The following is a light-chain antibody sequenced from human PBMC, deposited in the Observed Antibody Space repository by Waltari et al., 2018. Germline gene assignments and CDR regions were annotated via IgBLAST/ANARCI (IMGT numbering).Light chain of an antibody. Sequence: QSVLSQPHSASGTPGPRVTISCYGSSATLGLKIVNWYQQLPGTAPKLLIYSNDQRPSGVPDRFSGSKSGTSASLAISGLQSEDEADYYCAAWDDSLKVGVFGGGTKLTVL. J-gene: IGLJ3*02. CDR1: SATLGLKI. CDR3: AAWDDSLKVGV. V-gene: IGLV1-44*01. CDR2: SND.